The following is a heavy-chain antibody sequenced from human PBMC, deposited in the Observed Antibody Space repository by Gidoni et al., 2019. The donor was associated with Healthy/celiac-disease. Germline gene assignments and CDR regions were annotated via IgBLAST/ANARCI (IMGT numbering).Heavy chain of an antibody. J-gene: IGHJ4*02. D-gene: IGHD5-18*01. Sequence: QVQLQQWGAGLLKPSETLSLTCAVYGGSCSGYYWSWIRQPPGKGLEWIGEINHSGSTNYHPSLKSRVTISVDTSKNQFSLKLSSVTAADTAVYYCARVPIQLWSREPLDYWGQGTLVTVSS. CDR1: GGSCSGYY. V-gene: IGHV4-34*01. CDR2: INHSGST. CDR3: ARVPIQLWSREPLDY.